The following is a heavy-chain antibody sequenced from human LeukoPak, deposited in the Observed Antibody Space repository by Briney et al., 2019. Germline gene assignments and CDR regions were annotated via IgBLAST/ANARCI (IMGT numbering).Heavy chain of an antibody. CDR2: ISDDSNYI. CDR3: VTERAGAFET. J-gene: IGHJ3*02. V-gene: IGHV3-21*03. Sequence: GGSLRLSCAASGFTFSDYSMNWVRQAPGKGLEWVSSISDDSNYIYYADSVKGRFTISRDNAKNSLYPQMNSLKTEDTAFYYCVTERAGAFETWGQGTMVTVSS. CDR1: GFTFSDYS.